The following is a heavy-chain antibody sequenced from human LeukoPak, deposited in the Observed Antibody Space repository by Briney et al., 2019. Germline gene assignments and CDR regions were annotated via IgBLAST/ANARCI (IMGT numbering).Heavy chain of an antibody. CDR3: ARDPCYYDSSGYYSNFDY. J-gene: IGHJ4*02. CDR2: ISSSSSYI. Sequence: GGSLRLSCAASGFTFSSYSMNWVRQAPGKGLEWVSSISSSSSYIYYADSVKGRFTISRDNAKNSLYLQMNSLRAEDTAVYYCARDPCYYDSSGYYSNFDYWGQGTLVTVSS. V-gene: IGHV3-21*01. CDR1: GFTFSSYS. D-gene: IGHD3-22*01.